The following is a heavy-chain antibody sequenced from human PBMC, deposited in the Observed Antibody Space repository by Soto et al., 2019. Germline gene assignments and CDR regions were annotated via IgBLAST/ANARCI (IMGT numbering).Heavy chain of an antibody. CDR1: GFTLTSTA. CDR2: IVVGSGNT. D-gene: IGHD4-17*01. J-gene: IGHJ3*02. V-gene: IGHV1-58*02. Sequence: SVKVSWKPSGFTLTSTAMQWVRQARGQCLEWIGWIVVGSGNTNYAQMFQERLTITRDMSTSTAYMELSSLRSEDTAVYYCGRGDYANAFDIWGQGTMVTVSS. CDR3: GRGDYANAFDI.